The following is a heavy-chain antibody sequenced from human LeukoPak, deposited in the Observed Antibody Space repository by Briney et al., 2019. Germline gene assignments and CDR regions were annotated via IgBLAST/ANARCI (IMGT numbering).Heavy chain of an antibody. D-gene: IGHD3-22*01. CDR1: GYTFTGYY. Sequence: ASVKVSCKASGYTFTGYYIHWVRQAPGQGLEWMGYINPNTGGTYYAQKFQGRVTMTRDTSISTAYMELSRLRSDDTAVYYCARGPDSSGYYAWFDPWGQGTLVTVSS. J-gene: IGHJ5*02. V-gene: IGHV1-2*02. CDR2: INPNTGGT. CDR3: ARGPDSSGYYAWFDP.